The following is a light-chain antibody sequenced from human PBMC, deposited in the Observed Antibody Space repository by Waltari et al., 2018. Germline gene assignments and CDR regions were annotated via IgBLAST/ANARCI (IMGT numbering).Light chain of an antibody. CDR1: QSITNW. V-gene: IGKV1-5*03. Sequence: IQMTQSPSTLSASVGHRVTITCRTSQSITNWLARYQQKPGEAPKLLIYKASNLESGVPPRFSGSGSGTEFTLSIRSLQSDDCATYYCQQYDNYGKFGQGTKVEIK. CDR2: KAS. CDR3: QQYDNYGK. J-gene: IGKJ1*01.